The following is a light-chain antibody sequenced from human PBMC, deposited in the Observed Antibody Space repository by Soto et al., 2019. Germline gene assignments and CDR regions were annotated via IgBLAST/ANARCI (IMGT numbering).Light chain of an antibody. V-gene: IGLV7-43*01. CDR1: TGAVTSGYY. J-gene: IGLJ1*01. Sequence: QTVVTQEPSLTVSPGGTVTLTCASSTGAVTSGYYPNWFQQKPGQAPTALIYSTSNKHSWTPARFSGSLLGGKAALTLSGVQPEDEAEYFCLLYYGGAYVFGTGTKVTVL. CDR2: STS. CDR3: LLYYGGAYV.